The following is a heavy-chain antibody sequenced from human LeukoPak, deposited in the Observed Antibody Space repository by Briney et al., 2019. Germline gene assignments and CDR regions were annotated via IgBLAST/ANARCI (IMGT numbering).Heavy chain of an antibody. Sequence: SETLSLTCTVSGGSISSGDYYWSWIRQPPGKGLEWIGYIYYSGSTYYNPSLKSRVTIPVDTSKNQFSLKLSSVTAADTAVYYCARSTVTTHMDVWGKGTTVTVSS. CDR3: ARSTVTTHMDV. D-gene: IGHD4-17*01. J-gene: IGHJ6*03. CDR1: GGSISSGDYY. CDR2: IYYSGST. V-gene: IGHV4-30-4*08.